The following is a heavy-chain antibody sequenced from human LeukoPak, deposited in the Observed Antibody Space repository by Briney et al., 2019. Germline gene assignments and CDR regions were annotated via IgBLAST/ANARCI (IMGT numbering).Heavy chain of an antibody. V-gene: IGHV4-59*11. Sequence: SETLSLTCTVSGGSTSSHYWSWIRQPPGKGLEWIGYIYYSGSTNYNPSLKSRVIISVDTSKSQFSLKLSSVTAADTAVYYCARDHGPYYDFWSGYYPGYMDVWGKGTTVTVSS. D-gene: IGHD3-3*01. J-gene: IGHJ6*03. CDR3: ARDHGPYYDFWSGYYPGYMDV. CDR1: GGSTSSHY. CDR2: IYYSGST.